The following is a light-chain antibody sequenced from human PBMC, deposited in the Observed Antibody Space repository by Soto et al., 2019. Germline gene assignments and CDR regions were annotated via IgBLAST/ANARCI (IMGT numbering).Light chain of an antibody. CDR1: QSVSSRY. CDR2: GAS. CDR3: QQYGSSPPYT. V-gene: IGKV3-20*01. J-gene: IGKJ2*01. Sequence: EIVLTQSPGTLSLSPGERATLSCRASQSVSSRYLAWYQQKPGQAPRLLMYGASSRATGIPDRFSGSGSGTHFTLTISRLEPEDFAVYYCQQYGSSPPYTFGQGTKLEIK.